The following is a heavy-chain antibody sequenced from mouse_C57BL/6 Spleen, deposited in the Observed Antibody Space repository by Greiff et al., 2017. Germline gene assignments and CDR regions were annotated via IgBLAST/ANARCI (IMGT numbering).Heavy chain of an antibody. Sequence: EVKLQESGGGLVKPGGSLKLSCAASGFTFSSYAMSWVRQTPEKRLEWVATISDGGSYTYYADNVKGLFTIYRENAKNNLYLQMSHLKSEGTAMYYCARGSTVRFAYWGQGTLVTVSA. CDR2: ISDGGSYT. V-gene: IGHV5-4*03. J-gene: IGHJ3*01. D-gene: IGHD1-1*01. CDR3: ARGSTVRFAY. CDR1: GFTFSSYA.